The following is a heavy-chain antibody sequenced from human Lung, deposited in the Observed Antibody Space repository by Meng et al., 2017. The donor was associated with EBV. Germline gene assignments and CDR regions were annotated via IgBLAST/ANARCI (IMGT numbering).Heavy chain of an antibody. J-gene: IGHJ1*01. CDR3: ARDTYSSFEY. CDR2: TNSDGSST. Sequence: VRVGLRGWGLGPAWWSLRLSCAASGFTFSRFWMYWVRQAPGKGLVWVSRTNSDGSSTSYADSVKGRFTVYRDNAKDTLYLQMNSLRAEDTAVYYCARDTYSSFEYWGQGTLVTVSS. V-gene: IGHV3-74*01. CDR1: GFTFSRFW. D-gene: IGHD2-21*01.